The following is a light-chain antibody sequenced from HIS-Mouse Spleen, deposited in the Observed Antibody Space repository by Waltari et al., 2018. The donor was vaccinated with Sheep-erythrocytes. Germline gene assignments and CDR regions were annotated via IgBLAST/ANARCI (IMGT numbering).Light chain of an antibody. Sequence: QSALTQPASVSGSPGQSITISCTGTSSDVGSYNLVPVYQQHPGKAPKLMIYEGSKRPSGVSNRFSGSKSGNTASLTISGLQAEDEADYYCCSYAGSSTPWVFGGGTKLTVL. CDR3: CSYAGSSTPWV. CDR1: SSDVGSYNL. CDR2: EGS. V-gene: IGLV2-23*01. J-gene: IGLJ3*02.